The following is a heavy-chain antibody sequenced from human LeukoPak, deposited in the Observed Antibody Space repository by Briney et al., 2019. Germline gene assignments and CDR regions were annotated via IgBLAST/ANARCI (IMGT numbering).Heavy chain of an antibody. Sequence: SEILSLTCTVSGGSISSSSYYWSWIRQPPGKGLEWIGEINHSGSTNYNPSLKSRVTISVDTSKNQFSLKLSSVTAADTAVYYCARGRGSGYYYGYLGYWGQGTLVTVSS. CDR3: ARGRGSGYYYGYLGY. CDR1: GGSISSSSYY. J-gene: IGHJ4*02. V-gene: IGHV4-39*07. CDR2: INHSGST. D-gene: IGHD3-22*01.